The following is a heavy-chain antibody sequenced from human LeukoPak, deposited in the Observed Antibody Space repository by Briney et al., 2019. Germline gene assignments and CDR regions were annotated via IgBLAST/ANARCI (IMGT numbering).Heavy chain of an antibody. D-gene: IGHD4-17*01. CDR2: IYHSGST. CDR1: GYSISSGYY. Sequence: SETLSLTCAVSGYSISSGYYWGWIRQPPGKGLEWIGSIYHSGSTYYNPSLKSRVTISVDTSKNQFSLKLSSVTAADTAVYYCARHDYGDYAGFDIWSQGTMVTVSS. V-gene: IGHV4-38-2*01. J-gene: IGHJ3*02. CDR3: ARHDYGDYAGFDI.